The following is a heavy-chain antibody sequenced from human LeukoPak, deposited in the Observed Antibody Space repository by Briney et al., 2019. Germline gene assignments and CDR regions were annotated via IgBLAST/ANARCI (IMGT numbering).Heavy chain of an antibody. V-gene: IGHV3-23*01. CDR1: GFTFSTYA. Sequence: PGGSLRLSCAASGFTFSTYAMSWVRQAPGKGLEWVSVMSGSGGSTYYADSVKGRFTISRDNSKSTLFLQMNSLRAEDTAIYYCAKWGTYCTSASCLSYFDSWGQGTLVTVSS. D-gene: IGHD2-2*01. CDR3: AKWGTYCTSASCLSYFDS. CDR2: MSGSGGST. J-gene: IGHJ4*02.